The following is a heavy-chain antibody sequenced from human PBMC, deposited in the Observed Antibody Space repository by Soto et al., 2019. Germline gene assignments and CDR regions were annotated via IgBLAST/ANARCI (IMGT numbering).Heavy chain of an antibody. V-gene: IGHV5-51*01. CDR2: IYPADSDT. D-gene: IGHD4-17*01. J-gene: IGHJ5*02. CDR1: GYRFTRYW. CDR3: ASPIDNGDYS. Sequence: GESLKISCKGSGYRFTRYWIGWVRQMPGKGLEWMGIIYPADSDTRYSPSFQGQVTISADKSISTAYLQWNSLKASDTAIYYCASPIDNGDYSWGQGTLVTVSS.